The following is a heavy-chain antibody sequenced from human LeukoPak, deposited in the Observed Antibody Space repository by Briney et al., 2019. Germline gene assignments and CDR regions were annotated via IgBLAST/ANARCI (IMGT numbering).Heavy chain of an antibody. CDR2: IYYSGST. Sequence: SETLSPTCTVSGGSISSYYWSWIRQPPGKGLEWIGYIYYSGSTNYNPSLKSRVTISVDTSKNQFSLKLSSVTAADTAVYYCARDLYDSMDVWGKGTTVTVSS. V-gene: IGHV4-59*01. J-gene: IGHJ6*03. D-gene: IGHD2/OR15-2a*01. CDR1: GGSISSYY. CDR3: ARDLYDSMDV.